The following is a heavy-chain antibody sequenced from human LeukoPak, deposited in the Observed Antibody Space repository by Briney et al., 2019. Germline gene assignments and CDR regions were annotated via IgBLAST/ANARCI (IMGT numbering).Heavy chain of an antibody. Sequence: SETLSLTCTVSGYSISSGYYWGWIRQPPGKGLEWIGNIYHSGSTYYNPSLKSRVTISVDTSKNQFSLKLSSVTAADTAVYYCASADRAFDYWGQGTLVTVSS. CDR3: ASADRAFDY. V-gene: IGHV4-38-2*02. D-gene: IGHD3-10*01. J-gene: IGHJ4*02. CDR2: IYHSGST. CDR1: GYSISSGYY.